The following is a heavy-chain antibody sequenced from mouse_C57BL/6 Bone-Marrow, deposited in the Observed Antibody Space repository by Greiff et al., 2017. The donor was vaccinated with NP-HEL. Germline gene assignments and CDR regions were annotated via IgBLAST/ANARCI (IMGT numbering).Heavy chain of an antibody. CDR1: GFTFSSYG. D-gene: IGHD2-2*01. CDR3: ARGGLRRN. CDR2: ISSGGSYT. Sequence: EVKLQESGGDLVKPGGSLKLSCAASGFTFSSYGMSWVRQTPDKRLEWVATISSGGSYTYYPDSVKGRFTISRDNAKNTLYLQMSSLKSEDTAMYYCARGGLRRNWGQGTLVTVSA. V-gene: IGHV5-6*01. J-gene: IGHJ3*01.